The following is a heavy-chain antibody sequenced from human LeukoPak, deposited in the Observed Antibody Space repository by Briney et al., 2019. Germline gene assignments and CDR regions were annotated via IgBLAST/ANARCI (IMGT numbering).Heavy chain of an antibody. Sequence: GSLSLFCSGSGFRFSRYGKNWVRHSPGEGLEWVLGIIHSGDVAFYVRSVKGRFTISRDNSKGTLYLQMSSLRAEDTAMYYCVKDETVSGVNYFASWGQGTLVTVSS. D-gene: IGHD3-10*01. CDR2: IIHSGDVA. J-gene: IGHJ4*02. CDR3: VKDETVSGVNYFAS. V-gene: IGHV3-23*01. CDR1: GFRFSRYG.